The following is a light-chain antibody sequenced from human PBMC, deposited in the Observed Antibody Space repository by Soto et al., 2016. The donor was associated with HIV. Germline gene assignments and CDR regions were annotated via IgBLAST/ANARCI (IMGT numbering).Light chain of an antibody. J-gene: IGLJ2*01. CDR3: QAWDSNTHVV. CDR2: QDT. CDR1: KLGDKY. V-gene: IGLV3-1*01. Sequence: SYELTQSPSVSVSPGQTASITCSGDKLGDKYTCWYQQKPGQSPVLVIYQDTRRPSGIPERFSGSNSGNTATLTISGTQAMDEADYYCQAWDSNTHVVFGRRDQTDRP.